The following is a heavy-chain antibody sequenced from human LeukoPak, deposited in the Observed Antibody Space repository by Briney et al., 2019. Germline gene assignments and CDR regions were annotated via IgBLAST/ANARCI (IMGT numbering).Heavy chain of an antibody. CDR1: GGSISSGDYY. CDR2: IYYSGST. CDR3: ARGVHRNLYYFDY. V-gene: IGHV4-30-4*01. D-gene: IGHD1-14*01. Sequence: PSETLSLTCTVSGGSISSGDYYWSWIRQPPGKGLEWIGYIYYSGSTYYNPSLKSRVTISVDKSKNQFSLKLSSVTAADTAVYYCARGVHRNLYYFDYWGQGTLVTVSS. J-gene: IGHJ4*02.